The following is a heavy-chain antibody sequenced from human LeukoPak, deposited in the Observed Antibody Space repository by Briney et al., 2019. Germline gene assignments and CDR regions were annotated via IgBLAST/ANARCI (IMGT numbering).Heavy chain of an antibody. V-gene: IGHV1-69*05. CDR1: GGTFSSYA. Sequence: SVKVSCKASGGTFSSYAISWVRQAPGQGLEWMGGIIPIFGTANYAQKFQGRVTITTDESTSTAYMELSSLRSEDTAVYYCARTNLGIAAAGTGGDWFDPWGQGTLVTVSS. D-gene: IGHD6-13*01. J-gene: IGHJ5*02. CDR3: ARTNLGIAAAGTGGDWFDP. CDR2: IIPIFGTA.